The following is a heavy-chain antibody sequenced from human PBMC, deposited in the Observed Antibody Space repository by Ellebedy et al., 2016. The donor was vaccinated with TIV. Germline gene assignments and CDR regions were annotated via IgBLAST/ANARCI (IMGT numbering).Heavy chain of an antibody. CDR1: GYTFTDYY. CDR2: INPNSGNT. J-gene: IGHJ6*03. Sequence: ASVKVSXXSSGYTFTDYYMHWVRQAPGQGLEWMGWINPNSGNTGYAQKFQGRVTMTRNTSISTAYMELSSLRSEDTAVYYYARRTYPPNTIFGVVIIETYYYYYMDVWGKGTTVTVSS. V-gene: IGHV1-8*02. CDR3: ARRTYPPNTIFGVVIIETYYYYYMDV. D-gene: IGHD3-3*01.